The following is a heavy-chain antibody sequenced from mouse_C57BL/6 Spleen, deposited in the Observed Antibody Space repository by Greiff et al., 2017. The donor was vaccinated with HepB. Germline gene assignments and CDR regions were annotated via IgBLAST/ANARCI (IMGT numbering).Heavy chain of an antibody. J-gene: IGHJ4*01. CDR3: AHSVAADYAMDY. D-gene: IGHD1-1*01. Sequence: QVQLQQSGPELVKPGASVKISCKASGYSFTSYYIHWVKQRPGQGLEWIGWIYPGSGNTKYNEKFKGKATLTADTSSSTAYMQLSSLTSEDSAVYYCAHSVAADYAMDYWGQGTSVTVSS. CDR1: GYSFTSYY. V-gene: IGHV1-66*01. CDR2: IYPGSGNT.